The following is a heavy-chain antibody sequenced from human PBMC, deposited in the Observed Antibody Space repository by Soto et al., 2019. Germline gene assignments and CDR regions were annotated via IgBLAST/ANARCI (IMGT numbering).Heavy chain of an antibody. D-gene: IGHD3-10*01. CDR3: ARQITYICDL. V-gene: IGHV5-51*01. CDR1: GYKVDPAR. CDR2: IKPGGSDL. Sequence: KRSEAGCGYKVDPARIGRERQMPGKGLEWMGIIKPGGSDLRYSPSFRGQVTISADAAVNTAYLQWDSLKASDTAMYYCARQITYICDLWGQGTLVTVSS. J-gene: IGHJ5*02.